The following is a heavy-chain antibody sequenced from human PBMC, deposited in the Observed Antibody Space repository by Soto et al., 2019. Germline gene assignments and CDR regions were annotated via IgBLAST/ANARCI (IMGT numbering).Heavy chain of an antibody. CDR3: AREGLERHFDY. V-gene: IGHV6-1*01. CDR2: TYYRSKWYN. CDR1: GDSVYSNSVI. D-gene: IGHD1-1*01. J-gene: IGHJ4*02. Sequence: SQTLSLPCALSGDSVYSNSVIWNWIRQSPSRGLEWLGRTYYRSKWYNDYAVSVKSRVFINPDTAKNQFSLQLNSVTPEYTAVYYCAREGLERHFDYWGQGTLVTVSS.